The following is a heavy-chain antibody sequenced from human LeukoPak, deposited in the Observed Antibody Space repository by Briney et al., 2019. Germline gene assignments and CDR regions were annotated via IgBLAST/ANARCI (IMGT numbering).Heavy chain of an antibody. CDR1: GYTFTGYY. CDR3: AREQYQLLDY. J-gene: IGHJ4*02. V-gene: IGHV1-2*02. D-gene: IGHD2-2*01. Sequence: ASVKVSCKASGYTFTGYYMHWVRQAPGQGLEWMGWINPNSGGTNYAQKFQGRVTMTTDTSTSTAYMELRSLRSDDTAVYYCAREQYQLLDYWGQGTLVTVSS. CDR2: INPNSGGT.